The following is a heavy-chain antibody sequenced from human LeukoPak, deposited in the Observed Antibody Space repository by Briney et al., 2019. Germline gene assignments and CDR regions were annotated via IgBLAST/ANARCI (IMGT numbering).Heavy chain of an antibody. Sequence: GASVRVSCKASGSAFSGYYMHWVRQAPGQGLEWMGWINPNSGGTNYAQKFQGRVTMTRDTSISTAYMELSRQRSDDTAVYYCAREMVRGVPVWGKGTTVTVSS. V-gene: IGHV1-2*02. D-gene: IGHD3-10*01. J-gene: IGHJ6*04. CDR1: GSAFSGYY. CDR3: AREMVRGVPV. CDR2: INPNSGGT.